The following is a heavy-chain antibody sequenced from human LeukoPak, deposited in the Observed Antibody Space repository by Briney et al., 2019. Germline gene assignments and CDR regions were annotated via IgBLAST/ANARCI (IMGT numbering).Heavy chain of an antibody. V-gene: IGHV4-59*01. CDR1: GGSISPYY. J-gene: IGHJ4*02. CDR2: IYYSGNT. D-gene: IGHD3-10*02. CDR3: ARSTGSTMFIDY. Sequence: PSETLSLTCTVPGGSISPYYWSWIRQPPGKGLEWLGYIYYSGNTEYKPSLKSRVAMSVDTSKNQFSLRLSSVTAADTAVYYCARSTGSTMFIDYWGQGTLVTVSS.